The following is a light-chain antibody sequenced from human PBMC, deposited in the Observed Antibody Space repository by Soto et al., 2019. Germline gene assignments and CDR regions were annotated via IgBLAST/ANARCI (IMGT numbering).Light chain of an antibody. J-gene: IGLJ1*01. Sequence: QSALTQPASVSGSPGQSITISCTGTRSDVGGYNYVACYQQHPGKVPRLMIYEVSNRPSGVSNRFSGSKSGSTASLTISGLQAEDEADYYCISYTSSSTSYAFGTGTKVTVL. CDR2: EVS. CDR3: ISYTSSSTSYA. CDR1: RSDVGGYNY. V-gene: IGLV2-14*01.